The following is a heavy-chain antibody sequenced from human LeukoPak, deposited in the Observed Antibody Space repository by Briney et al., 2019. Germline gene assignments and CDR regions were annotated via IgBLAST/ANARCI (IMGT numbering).Heavy chain of an antibody. Sequence: ASVKVSCKASGYTFSSYDINSVRQAPRQGREWRGWMNPNSGNTGYAQELQGRVAMTSDTSISTAYMELSSLISDDTAVYYCTRGGTIYDTILEDPFYIWGQGTMVTVSS. V-gene: IGHV1-8*01. CDR1: GYTFSSYD. CDR3: TRGGTIYDTILEDPFYI. CDR2: MNPNSGNT. D-gene: IGHD3-22*01. J-gene: IGHJ3*02.